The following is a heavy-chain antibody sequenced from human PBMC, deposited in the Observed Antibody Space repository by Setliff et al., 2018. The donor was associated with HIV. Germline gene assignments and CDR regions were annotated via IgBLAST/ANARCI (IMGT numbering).Heavy chain of an antibody. Sequence: SVKVSCKASGYTFTNYGVSWVRQAPGQGLEWMGQIISILDITTYAQQLQGRVTITADESTSTFYMELSSLRSADTAVYYCAGPRGDEAFDIWGQGTKVTVSS. CDR1: GYTFTNYG. D-gene: IGHD3-10*01. CDR3: AGPRGDEAFDI. CDR2: IISILDIT. J-gene: IGHJ3*02. V-gene: IGHV1-69*10.